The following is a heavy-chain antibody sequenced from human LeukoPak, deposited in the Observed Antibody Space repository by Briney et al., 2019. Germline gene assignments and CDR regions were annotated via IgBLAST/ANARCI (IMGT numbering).Heavy chain of an antibody. J-gene: IGHJ5*02. V-gene: IGHV3-23*01. CDR1: GFTFSSYG. CDR3: AKGSGAWVAVAEWFDP. CDR2: ISSSGGRT. D-gene: IGHD6-19*01. Sequence: GGTLRLSCAASGFTFSSYGMSWVRQAPGKGLEWVSAISSSGGRTDNADSVKGRFTISRDNSKNTLYLQMNSLRAEDTAVYYCAKGSGAWVAVAEWFDPWGQGTLVTVSS.